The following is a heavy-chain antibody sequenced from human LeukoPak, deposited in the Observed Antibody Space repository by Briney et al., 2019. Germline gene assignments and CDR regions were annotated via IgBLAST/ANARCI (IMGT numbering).Heavy chain of an antibody. CDR3: ARGDDYYDSSTDY. J-gene: IGHJ4*02. D-gene: IGHD3-22*01. CDR2: ISYDGSNK. Sequence: GGSLRLSCAASGFIFNNYAMSWVRQAPGKGLEWVAVISYDGSNKYYADSVKGRFTISRDNSKNTLYLQMNSLRAEDTAVYYCARGDDYYDSSTDYWGQGTLVTVSS. CDR1: GFIFNNYA. V-gene: IGHV3-30*04.